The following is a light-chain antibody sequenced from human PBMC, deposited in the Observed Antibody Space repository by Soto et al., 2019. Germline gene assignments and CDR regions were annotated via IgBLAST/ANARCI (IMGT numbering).Light chain of an antibody. J-gene: IGLJ1*01. CDR2: DVS. V-gene: IGLV2-14*03. Sequence: QSVLTQPASVSGSPGQSITISCTGTISDVGGYNFVSWYQQYPGKAPKLMMCDVSNRPSGVSNRFSGSKSGNTASLTISGLQAEDEADYYCSSFTGSNYVFGTGTKLTVL. CDR1: ISDVGGYNF. CDR3: SSFTGSNYV.